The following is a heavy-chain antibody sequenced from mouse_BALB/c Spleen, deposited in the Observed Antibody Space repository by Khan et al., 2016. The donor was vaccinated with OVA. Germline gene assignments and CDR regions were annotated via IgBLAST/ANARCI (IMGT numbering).Heavy chain of an antibody. Sequence: QIQLVQSGAELVRPGTSVKMSCKAAGYTFTNYWIGWVKQRPGHGLEWIGDTYPGGGYTNYNEKFKGKATLTADTSSSTAYMQLSGLTSEDSDIYYCARRGAARATCDYFDYWGQGTTLTVSS. V-gene: IGHV1-63*02. J-gene: IGHJ2*01. CDR1: GYTFTNYW. CDR2: TYPGGGYT. CDR3: ARRGAARATCDYFDY. D-gene: IGHD3-1*01.